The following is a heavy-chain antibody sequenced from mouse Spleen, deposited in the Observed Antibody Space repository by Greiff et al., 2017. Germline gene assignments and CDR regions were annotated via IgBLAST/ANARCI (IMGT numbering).Heavy chain of an antibody. D-gene: IGHD1-1*01. V-gene: IGHV1-18*01. Sequence: DVKLQESGPELVKPGASVKIPCKASGYTFTDYNMDWVKQSHGKSLEWIGDINPNNGGTIYNQKFKGKATLTVDKSSSTAYMELRSLTSEDTAVYYCARGTTVESNWDGPWFAYWGQGTLVTVSA. CDR1: GYTFTDYN. CDR2: INPNNGGT. J-gene: IGHJ3*01. CDR3: ARGTTVESNWDGPWFAY.